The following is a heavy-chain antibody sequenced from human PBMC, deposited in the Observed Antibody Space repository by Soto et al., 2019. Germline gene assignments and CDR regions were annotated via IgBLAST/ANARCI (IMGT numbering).Heavy chain of an antibody. J-gene: IGHJ4*02. CDR3: ARIALHCFDY. Sequence: NPSETLSLTCAVYGGSFIGYYWSWIRQPPGKGLEWIGEINHSGSTNYNPSLKSRVTISVDTSKNQFSLKLSSVTAADTAVYYCARIALHCFDYWGQGTLVTVSS. CDR1: GGSFIGYY. CDR2: INHSGST. D-gene: IGHD4-4*01. V-gene: IGHV4-34*01.